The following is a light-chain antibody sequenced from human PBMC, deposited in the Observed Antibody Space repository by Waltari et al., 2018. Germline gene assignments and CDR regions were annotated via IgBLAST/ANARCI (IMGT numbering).Light chain of an antibody. CDR3: QQYFHLPYT. Sequence: DTVMTQSPHSLTASLGERAXINCKSSQSVLYSANNKDYLAWYQQKPGQPPKLLIYWASTRESGVPDRFSGSGSETDFSLTIXSLQAEDAAVYXCQQYFHLPYTFGXGTKLEIK. CDR1: QSVLYSANNKDY. J-gene: IGKJ2*01. V-gene: IGKV4-1*01. CDR2: WAS.